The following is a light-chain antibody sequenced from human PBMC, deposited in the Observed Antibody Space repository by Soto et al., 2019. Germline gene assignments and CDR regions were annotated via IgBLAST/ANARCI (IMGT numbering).Light chain of an antibody. J-gene: IGKJ1*01. Sequence: EIVMTQSPATLSVSPGERATLSCRASQSVSSNLAWYQQKPGQAPRLLIYGASTRATGIPARFSGSGSGTEFTLTIRSLQSEDFAVYYCQQYNNWPPGTFGQGTKVEIQ. CDR3: QQYNNWPPGT. CDR1: QSVSSN. CDR2: GAS. V-gene: IGKV3-15*01.